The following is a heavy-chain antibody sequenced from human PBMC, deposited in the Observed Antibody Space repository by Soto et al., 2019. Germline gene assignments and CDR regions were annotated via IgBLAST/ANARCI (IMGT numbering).Heavy chain of an antibody. CDR1: GGSISSSSYY. CDR3: ARLVYDSSGYRPV. CDR2: IYYSGST. J-gene: IGHJ4*02. Sequence: LGGASETLSLTCTVSGGSISSSSYYWGWIRQPPGKGLEWIGSIYYSGSTYYNPSLKSRVTISVDTSKNQFSLKLSSVTAADTAVYYWARLVYDSSGYRPVWGQGTLVTVSS. V-gene: IGHV4-39*01. D-gene: IGHD3-22*01.